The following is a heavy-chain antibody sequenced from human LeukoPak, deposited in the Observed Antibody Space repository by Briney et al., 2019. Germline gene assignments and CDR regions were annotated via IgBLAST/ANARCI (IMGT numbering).Heavy chain of an antibody. CDR2: IYTSGST. CDR3: ARASGSYFRLDYFDY. Sequence: PSETLSLTCTVSGGSISSSSYYWGWIRQPPGKGLEWIGRIYTSGSTNYNPSLKSRVTISVDTSKNQFSLKLSSVTAADTAVYYCARASGSYFRLDYFDYWGQGTLVTVSS. D-gene: IGHD1-26*01. V-gene: IGHV4-39*07. J-gene: IGHJ4*02. CDR1: GGSISSSSYY.